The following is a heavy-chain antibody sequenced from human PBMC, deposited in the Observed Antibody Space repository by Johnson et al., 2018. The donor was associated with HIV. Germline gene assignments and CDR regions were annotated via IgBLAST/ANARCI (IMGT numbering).Heavy chain of an antibody. CDR2: LKQDGSER. V-gene: IGHV3-7*03. J-gene: IGHJ3*02. CDR3: ARDHVMVVTPGDCFDI. Sequence: VQLVESGGGLVQPGGSLRLSCAASGFTFNNYWMSWVRQAPGKGLEWVANLKQDGSERYYVDSVKGRFTISRDNAKNSLSLQMDSLRAEDTAVYYCARDHVMVVTPGDCFDIWGQGTMVTVSS. CDR1: GFTFNNYW. D-gene: IGHD2-21*02.